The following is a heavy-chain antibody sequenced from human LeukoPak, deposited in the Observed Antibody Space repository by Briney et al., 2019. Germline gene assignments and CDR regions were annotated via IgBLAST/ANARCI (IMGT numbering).Heavy chain of an antibody. Sequence: PSQTLSLTCTVSGGSINSVSYYWNWIRQPAGKGPEWIGRIYASGSTNYNPSLKSRVTMSVDTSKNQFSLKLSSVTAADTAVYYCASISGSYHYYYYYMDVWGKGTTVTVSS. J-gene: IGHJ6*03. CDR1: GGSINSVSYY. CDR3: ASISGSYHYYYYYMDV. D-gene: IGHD1-26*01. V-gene: IGHV4-61*02. CDR2: IYASGST.